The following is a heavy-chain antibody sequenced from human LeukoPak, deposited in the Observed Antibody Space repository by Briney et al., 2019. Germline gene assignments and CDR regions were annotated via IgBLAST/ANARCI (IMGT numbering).Heavy chain of an antibody. D-gene: IGHD3-22*01. CDR3: ARGLGFDSSGTDDAFDI. J-gene: IGHJ3*02. CDR1: GGSISSYY. Sequence: SETLSLTCTVSGGSISSYYWSWIRQPPGKGLEWIGYIYYSGSTNYNPSLKSRVTISVDTPKNQFSLKLSSVTAADTAVYYCARGLGFDSSGTDDAFDIWGQGTMVTVSS. CDR2: IYYSGST. V-gene: IGHV4-59*08.